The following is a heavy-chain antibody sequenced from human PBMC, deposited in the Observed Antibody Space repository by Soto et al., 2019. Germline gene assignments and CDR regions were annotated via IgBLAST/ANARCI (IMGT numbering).Heavy chain of an antibody. CDR3: ARVTKYYDILTGYGSYGNWFDP. CDR1: SGSISGSNW. D-gene: IGHD3-9*01. Sequence: QVQLQESGPGLVKPSGTLSLTCAVSSGSISGSNWWSWVRQPPGKGLEWIGEIYHSGSTNYNPSLKSRVTISVDKSKNQFSLKLSSVTAADTAVYYCARVTKYYDILTGYGSYGNWFDPWGQGTLVTVSS. V-gene: IGHV4-4*02. CDR2: IYHSGST. J-gene: IGHJ5*02.